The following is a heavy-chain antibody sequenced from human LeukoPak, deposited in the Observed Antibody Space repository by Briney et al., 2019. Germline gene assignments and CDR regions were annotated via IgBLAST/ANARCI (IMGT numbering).Heavy chain of an antibody. J-gene: IGHJ4*02. V-gene: IGHV3-30*14. Sequence: PGRSLRLSCAASGFTFSSYAMHWVRQAPGKGLEWVAVISYDGSNKYYADSVKGRFTISRDNSKNTLYLQMNSLRAEDTAVYYCARVTSSWQDYWGQGTLVTVSS. CDR1: GFTFSSYA. CDR2: ISYDGSNK. CDR3: ARVTSSWQDY. D-gene: IGHD6-13*01.